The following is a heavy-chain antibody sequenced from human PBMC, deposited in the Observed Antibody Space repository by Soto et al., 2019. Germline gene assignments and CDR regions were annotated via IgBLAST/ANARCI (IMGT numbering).Heavy chain of an antibody. CDR2: ISYDGNNK. CDR1: GFTFSSYA. J-gene: IGHJ6*02. D-gene: IGHD2-15*01. V-gene: IGHV3-30-3*01. CDR3: ARAGCDGGSCYTLVGLRYGMDV. Sequence: QVQLVESGGGVVQPGRSLRLSCAASGFTFSSYALHWVRQAPGKGLEWVAVISYDGNNKYYADSVKGRFTISRDNSKKTLYLQMNSLRAEDTAVYYCARAGCDGGSCYTLVGLRYGMDVLGQGTTVTVSS.